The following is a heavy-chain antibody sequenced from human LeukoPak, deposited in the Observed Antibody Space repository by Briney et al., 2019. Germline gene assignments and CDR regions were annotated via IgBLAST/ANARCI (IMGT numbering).Heavy chain of an antibody. CDR3: AHINGGNSYDYYYGMDV. V-gene: IGHV2-5*01. D-gene: IGHD4-23*01. CDR1: GFSLSTSGVG. J-gene: IGHJ6*02. CDR2: IYWNDDK. Sequence: SGPTLVNPTQTLTLTCTFSGFSLSTSGVGVGWISQPPGKALEWLALIYWNDDKRYSPSLKSRLIITKDTSKNQVVLTMTNMDPVDTATYYCAHINGGNSYDYYYGMDVWGQGTTVTVSS.